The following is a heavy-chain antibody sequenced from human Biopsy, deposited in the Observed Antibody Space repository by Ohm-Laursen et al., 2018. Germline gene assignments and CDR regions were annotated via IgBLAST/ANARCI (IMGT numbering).Heavy chain of an antibody. CDR2: ISYRGTT. Sequence: SETLSLTCTVSGGSIRSNGFYWGWIRQPPGKGLEWIGSISYRGTTSYNPSLKSRVAISVDTSKNQLSLILNSVTAADTAVFYCARLRGGVVINYSWFDPWGQGILVTVSS. V-gene: IGHV4-39*01. J-gene: IGHJ5*02. CDR1: GGSIRSNGFY. CDR3: ARLRGGVVINYSWFDP. D-gene: IGHD3-3*01.